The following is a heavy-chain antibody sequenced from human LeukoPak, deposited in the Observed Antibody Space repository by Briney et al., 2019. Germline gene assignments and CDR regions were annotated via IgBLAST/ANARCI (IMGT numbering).Heavy chain of an antibody. CDR1: GYRFSTHW. D-gene: IGHD7-27*01. CDR2: IYPGDSDT. V-gene: IGHV5-51*01. J-gene: IGHJ6*02. CDR3: ARIPWDYYGMDV. Sequence: HGESLKISCKVSGYRFSTHWIGWVRQMPGKGLEWMGIIYPGDSDTRYSPSFQGQVTISADESISTAYLQWSSLKASDTAMYYCARIPWDYYGMDVWGQGTTVTVSS.